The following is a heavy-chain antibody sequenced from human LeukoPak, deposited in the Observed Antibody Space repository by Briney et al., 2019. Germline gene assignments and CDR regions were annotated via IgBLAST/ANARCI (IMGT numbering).Heavy chain of an antibody. V-gene: IGHV1-46*01. D-gene: IGHD2/OR15-2a*01. CDR3: ARCLWPHHDAFDI. CDR1: GYTFTSYY. CDR2: INPSGGST. Sequence: ASVKVSCTASGYTFTSYYMHWVRQAPGQGLEWMGIINPSGGSTSYAQRFQGRVTMTRDTSTSTVYMELRRLRSEDTAVYYCARCLWPHHDAFDIWGQGTMVTVSS. J-gene: IGHJ3*02.